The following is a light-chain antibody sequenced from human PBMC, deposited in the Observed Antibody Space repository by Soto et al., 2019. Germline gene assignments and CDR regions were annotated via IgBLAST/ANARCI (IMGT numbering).Light chain of an antibody. Sequence: QSALTQPASVSGSPGQSITISCTGTSSDVGSYNLGSWYQQHPGKAPKLMISEVSKRPSGISDRFSGSKSGSTASLTISGLQAEDEADYYCCSYAGTSTHTVFGGGTQLTVL. CDR2: EVS. V-gene: IGLV2-23*02. CDR1: SSDVGSYNL. CDR3: CSYAGTSTHTV. J-gene: IGLJ7*01.